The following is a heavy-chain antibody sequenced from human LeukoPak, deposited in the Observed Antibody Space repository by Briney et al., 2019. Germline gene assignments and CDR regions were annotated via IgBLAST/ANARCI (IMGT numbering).Heavy chain of an antibody. D-gene: IGHD3-9*01. J-gene: IGHJ3*02. Sequence: PSETLSLTCTVSGYSISSGYYWGWIRQPPGKGLEWIGSIYHSGSTYYNPSLKSRVTISVDTSKNQFSLKLSSVTAADTAVYYCARCQFNYDILTGYYNKAFDIWGQGTMVTVSS. V-gene: IGHV4-38-2*02. CDR3: ARCQFNYDILTGYYNKAFDI. CDR2: IYHSGST. CDR1: GYSISSGYY.